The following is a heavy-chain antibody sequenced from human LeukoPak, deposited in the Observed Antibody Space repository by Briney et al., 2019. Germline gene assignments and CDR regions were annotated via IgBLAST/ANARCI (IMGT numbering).Heavy chain of an antibody. J-gene: IGHJ3*02. V-gene: IGHV3-74*01. D-gene: IGHD2-21*02. CDR1: GFTFSSYW. Sequence: GGSLRLSCAASGFTFSSYWFHWVRQAPGKGLVWVSRINTDGTSASYADSVKGRFTIARDNAKNTLYLQMNSLRAEDTAVYYCASWVYCGGDCYSPAFDIWGQGTMVTVSS. CDR2: INTDGTSA. CDR3: ASWVYCGGDCYSPAFDI.